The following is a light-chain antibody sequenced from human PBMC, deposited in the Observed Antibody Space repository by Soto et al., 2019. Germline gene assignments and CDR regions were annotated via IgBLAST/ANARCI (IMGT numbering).Light chain of an antibody. Sequence: SSELTQPPSVSVAPGQTARITWGGNNMGSKSVHWYQQKPGQAPVLVVYDDSDRPSGIPERFSGSNSGNTATLTISRVEAGDEADYYCQVWDSSSDLLDVFGTGTKLTVL. V-gene: IGLV3-21*02. CDR1: NMGSKS. CDR2: DDS. J-gene: IGLJ1*01. CDR3: QVWDSSSDLLDV.